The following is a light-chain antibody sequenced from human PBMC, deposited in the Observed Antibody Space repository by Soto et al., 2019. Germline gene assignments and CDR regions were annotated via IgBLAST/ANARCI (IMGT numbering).Light chain of an antibody. Sequence: QSVLTQPPSVSGAPGQRVTISCTGSSSNIGAGYDVHWYQQLPGTAPKLLIHGNSNRPSGVPDRFSGSKSGTSASLAITGLHAEDEADYYCQSYDSSLSVWVFGGGTKLTVL. J-gene: IGLJ3*02. CDR2: GNS. CDR1: SSNIGAGYD. V-gene: IGLV1-40*01. CDR3: QSYDSSLSVWV.